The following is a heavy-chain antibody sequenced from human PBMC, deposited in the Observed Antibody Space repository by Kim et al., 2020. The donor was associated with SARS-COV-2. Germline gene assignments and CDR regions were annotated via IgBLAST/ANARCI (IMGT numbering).Heavy chain of an antibody. D-gene: IGHD2-2*01. J-gene: IGHJ6*02. V-gene: IGHV4-39*01. CDR3: ARQNDIVVVPAAISLGYYYYGMDV. CDR1: GGSISSSSYY. Sequence: SETLSLTCTVSGGSISSSSYYWGWIRQPPGKGLEWIGSIYYSGSTYYNPSLKSRVTISVDTSKNQFSLKLSSVTAADTAVYYCARQNDIVVVPAAISLGYYYYGMDVWDQGTTVTVSS. CDR2: IYYSGST.